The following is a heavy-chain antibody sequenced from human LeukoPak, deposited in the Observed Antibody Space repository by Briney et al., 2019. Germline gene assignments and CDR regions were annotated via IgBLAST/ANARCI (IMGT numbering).Heavy chain of an antibody. CDR3: ARHSRAVAGLNWFDP. V-gene: IGHV4-59*08. D-gene: IGHD6-19*01. Sequence: SETLSLTCTVSGGSISSYYWSWIRQPPGKGLEWIGYIHYSGSTNYNPSLKSRVTISVDTSKNQFSLKLSSVTAADTAVYYCARHSRAVAGLNWFDPWGQGTLVTVSS. CDR2: IHYSGST. CDR1: GGSISSYY. J-gene: IGHJ5*02.